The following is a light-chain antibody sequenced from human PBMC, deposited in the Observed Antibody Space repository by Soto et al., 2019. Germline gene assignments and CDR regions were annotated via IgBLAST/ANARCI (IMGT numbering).Light chain of an antibody. CDR3: QQLNSYLYT. V-gene: IGKV1-9*01. J-gene: IGKJ4*01. CDR1: QGISSY. CDR2: AAS. Sequence: DIQLTQSPSFLSASVGDRVTITCRASQGISSYLAWYQQKPGKAPKLLIYAASTLQSGVPSRFSGSGSGTEFTLTISSLQPEDFATYYCQQLNSYLYTFGGGTKVDIK.